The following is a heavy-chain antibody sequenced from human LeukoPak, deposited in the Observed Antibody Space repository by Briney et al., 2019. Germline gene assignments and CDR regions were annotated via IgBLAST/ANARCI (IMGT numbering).Heavy chain of an antibody. J-gene: IGHJ4*02. V-gene: IGHV4-34*01. Sequence: SETPSLTCAVYGGSFSGYYWSWIRQPPGKGLEWIGEINHSGSTNYNPSLKSRVTISVDTSKNQFSLKLSSVTAADTAVYYCARWGGRSGGWYHSDYWGQGTLVTVSS. CDR1: GGSFSGYY. CDR3: ARWGGRSGGWYHSDY. D-gene: IGHD6-19*01. CDR2: INHSGST.